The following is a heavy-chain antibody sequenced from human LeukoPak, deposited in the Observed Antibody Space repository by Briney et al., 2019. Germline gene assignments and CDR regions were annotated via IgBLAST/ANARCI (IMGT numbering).Heavy chain of an antibody. CDR3: ARSSLYYYDSSGSAFDP. Sequence: GASVKVSCKASGYTFTSYDINWVRQATGQGLEWMGWMNPNSGNTGYAQKFQGRVTITRNTSISTAYMELSSLRSEDTAMYYCARSSLYYYDSSGSAFDPWGQGTLVTVSS. CDR2: MNPNSGNT. V-gene: IGHV1-8*03. D-gene: IGHD3-22*01. CDR1: GYTFTSYD. J-gene: IGHJ5*02.